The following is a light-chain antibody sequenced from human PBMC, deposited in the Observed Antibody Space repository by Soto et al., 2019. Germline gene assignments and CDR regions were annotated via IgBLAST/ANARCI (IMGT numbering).Light chain of an antibody. CDR3: LQDYDYPRT. J-gene: IGKJ1*01. CDR2: DAS. CDR1: QDIGTY. Sequence: AIRMTQSPSSFSASTGDRVSITCRATQDIGTYLAWYQQIPGKAPKLLIYDASRLQSGVPSRFSGRGSGTDFTLTISSLQPEDFETYYCLQDYDYPRTFGQGTKVDIK. V-gene: IGKV1-8*01.